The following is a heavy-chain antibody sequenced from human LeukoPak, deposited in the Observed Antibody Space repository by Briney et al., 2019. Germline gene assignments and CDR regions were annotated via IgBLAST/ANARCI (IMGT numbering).Heavy chain of an antibody. D-gene: IGHD3/OR15-3a*01. V-gene: IGHV3-30*02. CDR2: IRYDESNK. CDR3: ARVEDPEGLARDY. CDR1: GFTFSSYG. J-gene: IGHJ4*02. Sequence: PGGSLRLSCAASGFTFSSYGMHWVRQAPGKGLEWVAFIRYDESNKYYADSVKGRFTISRDNSKNSLYLQMDSLRAEDTAVYYCARVEDPEGLARDYWGQGTLVTVSS.